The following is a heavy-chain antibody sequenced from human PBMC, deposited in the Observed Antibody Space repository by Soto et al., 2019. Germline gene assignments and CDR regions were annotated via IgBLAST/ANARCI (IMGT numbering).Heavy chain of an antibody. CDR2: IYYDGST. CDR3: ARFYGNAFDV. Sequence: LSLTCSVSGGSITTSSYNWDWIRQPPGKGLEWIGTIYYDGSTSYNPSLKSQVTISVDTSKNHFALKVNSVTAADTAVYYCARFYGNAFDVWGRGTVVTGSS. V-gene: IGHV4-39*02. J-gene: IGHJ3*01. CDR1: GGSITTSSYN. D-gene: IGHD3-10*01.